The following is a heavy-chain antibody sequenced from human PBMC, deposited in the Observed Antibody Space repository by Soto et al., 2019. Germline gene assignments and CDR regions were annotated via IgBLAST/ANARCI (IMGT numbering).Heavy chain of an antibody. D-gene: IGHD3-9*01. CDR2: ISSNGGST. J-gene: IGHJ6*02. Sequence: VGSLRLSCSASGFTFSSYAMHCVRHSPGKGLEYVSAISSNGGSTYYADSVKGRFTISRGNSKNTLYLQMSSLRAEDTAVYYCVALYYDILTAFNGMHFWGQGTTVTVS. V-gene: IGHV3-64D*06. CDR3: VALYYDILTAFNGMHF. CDR1: GFTFSSYA.